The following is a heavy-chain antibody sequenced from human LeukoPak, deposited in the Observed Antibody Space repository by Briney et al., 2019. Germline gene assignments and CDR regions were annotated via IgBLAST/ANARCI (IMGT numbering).Heavy chain of an antibody. V-gene: IGHV4-59*01. CDR3: ARHPIVVGSKWWFAP. CDR2: MYYSGST. CDR1: GGSISSYC. Sequence: SETLSLTCTVSGGSISSYCWSWIRQPPGKGLEWIGCMYYSGSTNYNPSLKSRVTISVDTSKNQFSLKLSSVTAADTAVYYCARHPIVVGSKWWFAPWGQGTLVTVSS. D-gene: IGHD2-15*01. J-gene: IGHJ5*02.